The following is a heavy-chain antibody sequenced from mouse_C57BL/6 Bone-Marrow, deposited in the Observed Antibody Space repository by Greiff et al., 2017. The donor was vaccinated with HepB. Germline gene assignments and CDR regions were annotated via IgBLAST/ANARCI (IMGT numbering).Heavy chain of an antibody. J-gene: IGHJ4*01. Sequence: VQLQQSGPELVKPGASVKISCKASGYTFTDYYMNWVKQSHGKSLEWIGDINPNNGGTSYNQKFKGKATLTVDKSSSTAYMELRSLTSEDSAVYYCASPTLNGYAMDYWGQGTSVTVSS. V-gene: IGHV1-26*01. CDR1: GYTFTDYY. CDR3: ASPTLNGYAMDY. D-gene: IGHD2-10*01. CDR2: INPNNGGT.